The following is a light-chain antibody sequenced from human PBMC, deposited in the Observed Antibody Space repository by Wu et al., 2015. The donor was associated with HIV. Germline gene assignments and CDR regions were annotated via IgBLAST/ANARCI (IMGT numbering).Light chain of an antibody. Sequence: EIVLTQSPATLSLSPGERATLSCRASQSVSANYLAWYQQKPGQAPRLLIYDTSNRATGIPDRFSGSGSGTDFTLTISRLEPEDFAVYYCQQYDESPFAFGPGTKVDIK. CDR3: QQYDESPFA. CDR2: DTS. CDR1: QSVSANY. J-gene: IGKJ3*01. V-gene: IGKV3-20*01.